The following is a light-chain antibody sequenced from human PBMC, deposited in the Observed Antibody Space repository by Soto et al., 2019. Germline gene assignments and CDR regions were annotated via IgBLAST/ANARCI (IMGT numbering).Light chain of an antibody. Sequence: EIVLTQSPSTLSLSPGERDTLSCRASQSVSSSYLAWYQQKPGQAPRLLIYGASNKATGIPDRFSGSGSGTDFTLTISRLEPEDFVVYYCQEYGSSRTFGQGTKVEIK. V-gene: IGKV3-20*01. CDR1: QSVSSSY. CDR3: QEYGSSRT. J-gene: IGKJ1*01. CDR2: GAS.